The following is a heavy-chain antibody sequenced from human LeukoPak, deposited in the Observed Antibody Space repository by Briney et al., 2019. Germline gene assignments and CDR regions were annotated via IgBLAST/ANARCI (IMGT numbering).Heavy chain of an antibody. CDR1: GFTFSSYA. CDR2: IKQDGTEK. CDR3: ASGNYFDY. J-gene: IGHJ4*02. V-gene: IGHV3-7*01. Sequence: QPGGSLRLSCAASGFTFSSYAMHWVRQAPGKGLEWVANIKQDGTEKHYVDSVKGRFTISRDNAKNSLYLQMNSLRAEDTAVYFCASGNYFDYWGQGTLVAVSS.